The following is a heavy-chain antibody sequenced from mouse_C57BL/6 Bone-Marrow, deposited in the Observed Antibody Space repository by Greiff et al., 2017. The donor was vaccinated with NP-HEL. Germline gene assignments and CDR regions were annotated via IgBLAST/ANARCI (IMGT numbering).Heavy chain of an antibody. D-gene: IGHD1-1*01. CDR1: GYTFTDYE. V-gene: IGHV1-15*01. Sequence: VQLQQSGAELVRPGASVTLSCKASGYTFTDYEMHWVKQTPVHGLEWIGAIDPETGGTAYNQKFKGKAILTADKSSSTAYMELRSLTSEDSAVYYCTRRTNLGSSDYWGQGTTLTVSS. J-gene: IGHJ2*01. CDR3: TRRTNLGSSDY. CDR2: IDPETGGT.